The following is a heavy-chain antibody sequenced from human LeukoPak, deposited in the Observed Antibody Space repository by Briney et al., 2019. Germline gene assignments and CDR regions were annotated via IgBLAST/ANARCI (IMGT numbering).Heavy chain of an antibody. CDR1: GCTFSSYA. CDR2: ISYDGSNK. CDR3: ARDYYGMDV. Sequence: PGGSLRLSCAASGCTFSSYAMHWVRQAPGKGLEWVAVISYDGSNKYYADSVKGRFTISRDNSKNTLYLQMNSLRAEDTAVYYCARDYYGMDVWGQGTTVTVSS. V-gene: IGHV3-30-3*01. J-gene: IGHJ6*02.